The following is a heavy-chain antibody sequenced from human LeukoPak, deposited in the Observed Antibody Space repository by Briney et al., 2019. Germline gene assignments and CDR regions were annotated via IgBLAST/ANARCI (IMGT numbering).Heavy chain of an antibody. V-gene: IGHV3-23*01. CDR2: ISGSGGST. Sequence: PGGSLRLSCAASGFTFSSYAMSWVRQAPGKGLEWVSAISGSGGSTYYADSVKGRFTISRDNSKNTLYLQMNSLRAEDTAVYYCAKDGSNYYDSSGYYYVDSFDYWGQGTLVTVSS. J-gene: IGHJ4*02. D-gene: IGHD3-22*01. CDR1: GFTFSSYA. CDR3: AKDGSNYYDSSGYYYVDSFDY.